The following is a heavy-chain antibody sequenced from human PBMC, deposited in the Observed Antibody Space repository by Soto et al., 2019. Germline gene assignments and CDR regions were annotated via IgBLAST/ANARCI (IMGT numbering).Heavy chain of an antibody. CDR3: AKAPARSSSSDIDFNRFDP. CDR2: ISGSGGST. J-gene: IGHJ5*02. D-gene: IGHD6-6*01. V-gene: IGHV3-23*01. CDR1: GFTFSSYA. Sequence: PGGSLRLSCAASGFTFSSYAMSWVRQAPGKGLEWVSAISGSGGSTYYADSVKGRFTISRDNSKNTLYLQMNSLRAEDTAVYYCAKAPARSSSSDIDFNRFDPWGQGTLATVSS.